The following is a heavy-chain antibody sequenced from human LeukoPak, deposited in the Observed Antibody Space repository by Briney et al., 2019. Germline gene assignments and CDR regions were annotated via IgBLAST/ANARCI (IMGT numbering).Heavy chain of an antibody. CDR3: ARAPNTYGWELRPSDAFDI. CDR2: IHTSGST. CDR1: GGSISSYY. Sequence: SETLSLTCTVSGGSISSYYWSWIRQPPGKGLEWIGYIHTSGSTNYNPSLKSRVTISVDTSKNQFSLKLSSVTAADTAVYYCARAPNTYGWELRPSDAFDIWGQGTMVTVSS. J-gene: IGHJ3*02. D-gene: IGHD1-26*01. V-gene: IGHV4-4*09.